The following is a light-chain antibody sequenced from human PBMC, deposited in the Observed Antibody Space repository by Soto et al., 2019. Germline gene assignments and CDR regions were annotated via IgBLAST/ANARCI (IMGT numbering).Light chain of an antibody. Sequence: QSVLTQPASVSGSPGQSITISCTGTSSDIDTYNYVSWYQQHPGKAPKLIIYEVTNRPSGVSNRFSGSKSGDTASLTISGLRAEDEADYYCSSYTRSTDYVFGNGTKVTV. V-gene: IGLV2-14*01. CDR1: SSDIDTYNY. J-gene: IGLJ1*01. CDR2: EVT. CDR3: SSYTRSTDYV.